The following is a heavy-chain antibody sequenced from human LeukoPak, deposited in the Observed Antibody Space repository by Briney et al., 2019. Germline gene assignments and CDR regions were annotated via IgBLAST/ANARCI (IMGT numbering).Heavy chain of an antibody. V-gene: IGHV3-53*01. Sequence: GGSLRLSCAASGFTVSSNYMSWVRQAPGKGLEWVSVIYRGGSTYYADSVKGRFTISRDNSKNTLYLQMNSLRAEDTAVYYCARFPLNLIVGAPQKAFDIWGQGTMVTVSS. CDR1: GFTVSSNY. D-gene: IGHD1-26*01. CDR3: ARFPLNLIVGAPQKAFDI. CDR2: IYRGGST. J-gene: IGHJ3*02.